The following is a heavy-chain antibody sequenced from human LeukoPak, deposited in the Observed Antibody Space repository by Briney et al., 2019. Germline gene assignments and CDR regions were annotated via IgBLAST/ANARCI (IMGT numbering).Heavy chain of an antibody. J-gene: IGHJ4*02. CDR2: ISSSSSYI. CDR3: ARDSGDPSDFDY. Sequence: PGGSLRLSCAASGFTFSSYSMNWVRQAPGKGLEWVSSISSSSSYIYYADSVKGRFTISRDNAKKSLYLQMNSLRAEDTAVYYCARDSGDPSDFDYWGQGTLVTVSS. CDR1: GFTFSSYS. D-gene: IGHD3-10*01. V-gene: IGHV3-21*01.